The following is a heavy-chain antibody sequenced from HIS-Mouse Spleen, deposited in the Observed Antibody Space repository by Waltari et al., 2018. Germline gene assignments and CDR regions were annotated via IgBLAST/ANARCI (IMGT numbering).Heavy chain of an antibody. V-gene: IGHV3-30*18. CDR1: GFTFSSYG. CDR2: ISYDGSNK. Sequence: VESGGGVVQPGRSLRLSCAASGFTFSSYGMHWVRQAPGKGLEWVAVISYDGSNKYYADSVKGRFTISRDNSKNTLYLQMNSLRAEDTAVYYCAKYGGNSAFDYWGQGTLVTVSS. CDR3: AKYGGNSAFDY. D-gene: IGHD2-21*02. J-gene: IGHJ4*02.